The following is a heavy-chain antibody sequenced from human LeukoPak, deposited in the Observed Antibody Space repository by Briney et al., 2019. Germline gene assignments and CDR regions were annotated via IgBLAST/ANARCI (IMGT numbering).Heavy chain of an antibody. CDR2: INPSSGVT. Sequence: GASLKVSCKASGYTFTGYYMHGVRQAPGQGLQWMGWINPSSGVTNDAQKFQGRVTMTRDTSISTAYMELSRLRSDDTAVYYCARGVRYCSSTSCYFFFDYWGQGTLVTVSS. V-gene: IGHV1-2*02. D-gene: IGHD2-2*01. CDR1: GYTFTGYY. CDR3: ARGVRYCSSTSCYFFFDY. J-gene: IGHJ4*02.